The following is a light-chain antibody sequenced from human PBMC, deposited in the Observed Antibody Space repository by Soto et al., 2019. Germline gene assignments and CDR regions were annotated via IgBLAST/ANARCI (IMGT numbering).Light chain of an antibody. CDR3: QQYNNWPMT. V-gene: IGKV3-15*01. CDR2: GAS. Sequence: EIVMTQSPATLSVSPGERATLSCRASQSVSSSLAWYQQKPGQAPRLLIYGASTRATGIPARFSGSGSGTDFTLTISSLQSEDLAVYYCQQYNNWPMTFGQGTKV. J-gene: IGKJ1*01. CDR1: QSVSSS.